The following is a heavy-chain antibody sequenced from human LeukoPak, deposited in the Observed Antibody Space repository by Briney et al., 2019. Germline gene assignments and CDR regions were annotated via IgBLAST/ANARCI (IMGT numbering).Heavy chain of an antibody. CDR2: ISGSGGST. CDR1: GFTFSSYA. J-gene: IGHJ6*04. CDR3: AKDGTDYYYYGMDV. Sequence: GGSLRLSCAASGFTFSSYAMSWVRQAPGKGLEWVSAISGSGGSTCYADSVKGRFTISRDNSKNTLYLQMNSLRAEDTAVYYCAKDGTDYYYYGMDVWGKGTTVTVSS. V-gene: IGHV3-23*01. D-gene: IGHD1-1*01.